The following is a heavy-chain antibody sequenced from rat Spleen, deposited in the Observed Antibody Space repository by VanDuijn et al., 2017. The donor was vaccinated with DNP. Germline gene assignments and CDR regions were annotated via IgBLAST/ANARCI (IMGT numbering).Heavy chain of an antibody. Sequence: EVDLVESGGGLVQPGRSLKLSCAASGFSFRNYYMAWVRQAPKRGLEWVAIISHSDGRSYYPDSVKGRFTISRDNAQSTLYLQMNSLKSEDTATYYCSRESQYRFDYWGQGVMVTVSS. J-gene: IGHJ2*01. CDR1: GFSFRNYY. CDR2: ISHSDGRS. D-gene: IGHD1-1*01. V-gene: IGHV5-27*01. CDR3: SRESQYRFDY.